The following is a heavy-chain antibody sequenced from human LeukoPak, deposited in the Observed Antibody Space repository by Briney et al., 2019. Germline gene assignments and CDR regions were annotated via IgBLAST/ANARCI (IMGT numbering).Heavy chain of an antibody. CDR3: AREVSWTTVTTRHYFYYYMDV. V-gene: IGHV1-46*01. Sequence: ASVKVSCKASGYSFTDFHVHWVRQAPGQGLEWVGIINPTSGATTYAQKFQGRVTMTGDMSTSTDYMELSGLGSEDTAVYYCAREVSWTTVTTRHYFYYYMDVWGKGTTVTVSS. D-gene: IGHD4-11*01. CDR2: INPTSGAT. CDR1: GYSFTDFH. J-gene: IGHJ6*03.